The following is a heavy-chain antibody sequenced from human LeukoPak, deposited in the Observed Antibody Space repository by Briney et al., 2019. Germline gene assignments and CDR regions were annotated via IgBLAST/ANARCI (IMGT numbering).Heavy chain of an antibody. Sequence: ASVKVSCKASGYTFTGYYMHWVRQAPGQGLEWMGWINPNSGGTNYAQKFQGRVTMTRDTSISTAYMELSRLRSDDTAVYYCARAPIWFGELNYYYYMDVWGKGTTVTVSS. CDR2: INPNSGGT. CDR3: ARAPIWFGELNYYYYMDV. D-gene: IGHD3-10*01. V-gene: IGHV1-2*02. CDR1: GYTFTGYY. J-gene: IGHJ6*03.